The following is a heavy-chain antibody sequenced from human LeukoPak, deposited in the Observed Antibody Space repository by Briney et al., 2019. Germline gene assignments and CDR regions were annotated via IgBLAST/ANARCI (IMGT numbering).Heavy chain of an antibody. CDR3: ARDLDGDYGWHFDL. CDR2: ISSSSNYI. J-gene: IGHJ2*01. V-gene: IGHV3-21*01. D-gene: IGHD4-17*01. Sequence: GGSLRLSCAASGFTFSTYSMNWVRQAPGKGLEWVSSISSSSNYIHYADSVKGRFTISRDNAKNSLYLQMNSLRAEDTAVYYCARDLDGDYGWHFDLWGRGTLVTVSS. CDR1: GFTFSTYS.